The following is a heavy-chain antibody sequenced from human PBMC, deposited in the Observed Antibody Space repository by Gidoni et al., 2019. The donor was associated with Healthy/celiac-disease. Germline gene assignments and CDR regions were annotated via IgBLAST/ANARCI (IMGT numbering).Heavy chain of an antibody. J-gene: IGHJ1*01. CDR1: GFTFSRYA. Sequence: EVQLLASGGGLVQPGGSLRLSCAASGFTFSRYALSWVRQAPGKGLEWVSAISGSGGSTYYADSVKGRFTISRDNSKNTLYLQMNSLRAEDTAVYYCAKGVWAVAGTNLFQHWGQGTLVTVSS. CDR3: AKGVWAVAGTNLFQH. D-gene: IGHD6-19*01. CDR2: ISGSGGST. V-gene: IGHV3-23*01.